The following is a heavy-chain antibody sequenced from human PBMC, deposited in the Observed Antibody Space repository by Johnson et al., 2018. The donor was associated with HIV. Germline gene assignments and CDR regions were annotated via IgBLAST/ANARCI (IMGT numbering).Heavy chain of an antibody. CDR3: VRRFYDSSAFDI. CDR2: ISGSGIST. Sequence: VLLLESGGGLVQPGGSLRLSCAASGFTFSSYAMSWVRQAPGKGLEWVAGISGSGISTHYADSVKGRFTISRDNAKNSLYLQMNSLRAEDTAVYYCVRRFYDSSAFDIWGQGTLVTVSS. V-gene: IGHV3-23*01. CDR1: GFTFSSYA. J-gene: IGHJ3*02. D-gene: IGHD3-22*01.